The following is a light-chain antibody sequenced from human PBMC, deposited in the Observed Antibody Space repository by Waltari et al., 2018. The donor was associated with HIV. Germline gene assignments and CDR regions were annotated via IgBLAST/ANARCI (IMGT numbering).Light chain of an antibody. CDR2: DVS. V-gene: IGLV2-14*03. CDR3: SSYTSSSTLGV. CDR1: SSDIGGYNY. Sequence: QSALTQPASVSGSTGQSITISCTGTSSDIGGYNYVSWYQQHPGKAPNLMISDVSHRPSGVSNRFSGSKSGNTASLTISGLQAEDEADYYCSSYTSSSTLGVFGSGTKVTVL. J-gene: IGLJ1*01.